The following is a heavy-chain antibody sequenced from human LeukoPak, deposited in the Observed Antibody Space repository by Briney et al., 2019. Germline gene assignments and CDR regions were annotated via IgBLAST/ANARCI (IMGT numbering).Heavy chain of an antibody. V-gene: IGHV3-48*01. CDR1: GFTFSSYS. CDR2: ISSSSSTI. Sequence: TGGSLRLSCAASGFTFSSYSMNWVRQAPGKGLEWVSSISSSSSTIYYADSVKGRFTISRDNAKNSLYLQMNSLRAEDTAVYYCARDGGHRFRCAFDIWGQGTMVTVSS. D-gene: IGHD3-10*01. J-gene: IGHJ3*02. CDR3: ARDGGHRFRCAFDI.